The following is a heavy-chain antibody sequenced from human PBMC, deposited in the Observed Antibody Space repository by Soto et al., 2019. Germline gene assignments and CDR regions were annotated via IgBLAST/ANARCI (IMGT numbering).Heavy chain of an antibody. CDR1: GGPISSYY. V-gene: IGHV4-59*01. CDR3: ARGFRVDTAMVTGYYFDY. CDR2: IYYSGST. D-gene: IGHD5-18*01. J-gene: IGHJ4*02. Sequence: SETLSLTCTVSGGPISSYYWSWIRQPPGKGLEWIGYIYYSGSTNYNPSLKSRVTISVDTSKNQFSLKLSSVTAADTAVYYCARGFRVDTAMVTGYYFDYWGQGTLVTVSS.